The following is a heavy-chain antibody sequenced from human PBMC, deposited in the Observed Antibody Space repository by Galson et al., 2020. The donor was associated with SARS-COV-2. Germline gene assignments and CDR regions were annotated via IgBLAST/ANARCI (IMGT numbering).Heavy chain of an antibody. J-gene: IGHJ6*02. CDR1: EYTFTDYY. D-gene: IGHD3-9*01. V-gene: IGHV1-2*02. Sequence: ASVKVSCKASEYTFTDYYIHWVRQAPGQGLEWMGWINPKSGGTNYAQKFEGRVTMTRDTSITTAYMELSRLRADDTAVYYCARLRYYDVLTGYIVDVWGQGTMVTVSS. CDR3: ARLRYYDVLTGYIVDV. CDR2: INPKSGGT.